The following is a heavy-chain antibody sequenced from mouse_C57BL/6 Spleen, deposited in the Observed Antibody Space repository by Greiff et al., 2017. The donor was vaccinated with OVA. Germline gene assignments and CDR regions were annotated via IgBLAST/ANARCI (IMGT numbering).Heavy chain of an antibody. D-gene: IGHD1-3*01. V-gene: IGHV5-17*01. CDR3: ARYNWRYWYFDV. Sequence: EVQLVESGGGLVKPGGSLKLSCAASGFTFSDYGMHWVRQAPEKGLEWVAYISSGSSTIYYADTVKGRFTISRDNAKNNLFLQMTSLKSEDTAMYYCARYNWRYWYFDVWGTGTTVTVAS. CDR2: ISSGSSTI. J-gene: IGHJ1*03. CDR1: GFTFSDYG.